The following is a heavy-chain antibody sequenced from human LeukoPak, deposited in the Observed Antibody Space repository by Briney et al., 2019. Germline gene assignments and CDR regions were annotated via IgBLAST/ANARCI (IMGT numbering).Heavy chain of an antibody. CDR2: INTNTGNP. J-gene: IGHJ6*03. V-gene: IGHV7-4-1*02. CDR3: ARAVHDILTGYYKGYYYYMDV. Sequence: GASVKVSCKASGYTFTSYAMNWVRQAPGQGLEWMGWINTNTGNPAYAQGFTGRFVFSLDTSVSTAYLQISSLKAEDTAVYYCARAVHDILTGYYKGYYYYMDVWGKGTTVSVSS. D-gene: IGHD3-9*01. CDR1: GYTFTSYA.